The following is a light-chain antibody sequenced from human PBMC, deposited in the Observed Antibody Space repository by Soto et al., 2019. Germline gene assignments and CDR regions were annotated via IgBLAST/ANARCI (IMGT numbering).Light chain of an antibody. Sequence: SVLTQPPSASGTPGQRVTISCSGSSSNIGSNYVYWYQQLPGTAPKLLIYSNNQRPSGVPDRFSGSKSGTSASLAISGLRSEDEADYYCAAWDDSLSGLYVFGTGTKVNV. V-gene: IGLV1-47*02. J-gene: IGLJ1*01. CDR3: AAWDDSLSGLYV. CDR2: SNN. CDR1: SSNIGSNY.